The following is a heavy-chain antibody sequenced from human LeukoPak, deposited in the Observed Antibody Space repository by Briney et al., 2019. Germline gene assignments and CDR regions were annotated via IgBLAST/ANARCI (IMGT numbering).Heavy chain of an antibody. CDR1: GGSISSYY. CDR2: IYYSGST. V-gene: IGHV4-59*01. J-gene: IGHJ4*02. Sequence: PSETLSLTCTVSGGSISSYYWSWIRQPPGKGLEWIGYIYYSGSTNYNPSLKSRVTISVDTSKNQFSLKLSSVTAADTAVYYCASGYYDFWSGPQPHYFDYWGQGTLVTVSS. D-gene: IGHD3-3*01. CDR3: ASGYYDFWSGPQPHYFDY.